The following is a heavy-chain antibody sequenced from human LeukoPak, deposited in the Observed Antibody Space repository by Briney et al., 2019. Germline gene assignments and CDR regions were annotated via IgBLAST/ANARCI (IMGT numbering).Heavy chain of an antibody. D-gene: IGHD1-26*01. CDR1: GGSISGTNW. J-gene: IGHJ4*02. CDR3: SRESGPSCPFGY. CDR2: ISLAGQT. V-gene: IGHV4-4*02. Sequence: SGTLSLTCGVSGGSISGTNWWSWVRPPPGQGLEWIGGISLAGQTNFNPSLNGRVTMSLDTSSQLYLHLTSVTAADTATYFCSRESGPSCPFGYWGQGTLVIVSS.